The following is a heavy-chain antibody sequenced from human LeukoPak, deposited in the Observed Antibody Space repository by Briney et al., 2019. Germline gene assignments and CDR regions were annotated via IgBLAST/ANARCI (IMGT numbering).Heavy chain of an antibody. V-gene: IGHV3-21*01. J-gene: IGHJ4*02. CDR1: GFTFISCS. Sequence: GGSLRLSCAASGFTFISCSMKWVRQAPGREVEGVASISNSSPNIYYADSVKGRFTISRDSAKDSLFLQMNSLRAEDTAVHYCARALHDSSGYYFDYWGQGTLVTVSS. CDR3: ARALHDSSGYYFDY. CDR2: ISNSSPNI. D-gene: IGHD3-22*01.